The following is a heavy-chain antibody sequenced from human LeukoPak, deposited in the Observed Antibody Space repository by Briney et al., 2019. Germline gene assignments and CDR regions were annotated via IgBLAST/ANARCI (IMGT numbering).Heavy chain of an antibody. D-gene: IGHD2-15*01. CDR1: GYTFICYY. J-gene: IGHJ4*02. CDR3: ARVGAGSCCHFEY. Sequence: GASVKVSCKPSGYTFICYYLHWVRQAPGKGLEWMGWINPNDGATSYAQKFQGRVTMTRDMSIRTAYMELSRLTSDDTAVYYCARVGAGSCCHFEYWGQGTRVTGSS. CDR2: INPNDGAT. V-gene: IGHV1-2*02.